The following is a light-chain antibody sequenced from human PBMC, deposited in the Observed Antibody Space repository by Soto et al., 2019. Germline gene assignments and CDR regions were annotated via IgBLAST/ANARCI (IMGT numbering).Light chain of an antibody. CDR2: DAS. CDR1: QSVSIY. J-gene: IGKJ5*01. Sequence: EIVLTQSPATLSLSPVERATLSGRASQSVSIYLAWYQQRPGQAPRLLIYDASNRATGIPARFSGSGSGTDFTLTISSLEPEDFAVYYCQQRSNWPPITFGQGTRLEIK. CDR3: QQRSNWPPIT. V-gene: IGKV3-11*01.